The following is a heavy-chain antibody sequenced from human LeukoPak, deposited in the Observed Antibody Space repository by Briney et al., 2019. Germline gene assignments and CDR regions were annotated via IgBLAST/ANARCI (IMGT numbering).Heavy chain of an antibody. CDR1: GGSISSNY. CDR3: ARGSGSYFPFDS. J-gene: IGHJ4*02. V-gene: IGHV4-59*01. CDR2: VYYSGTT. Sequence: SETLSLTCTVSGGSISSNYWNWIRQPPGKGLEWIGYVYYSGTTNYNPSLKSRVTISVDTSKNQFSLKVTSVTVADTAVYYCARGSGSYFPFDSWGQGTLVTVSS. D-gene: IGHD6-19*01.